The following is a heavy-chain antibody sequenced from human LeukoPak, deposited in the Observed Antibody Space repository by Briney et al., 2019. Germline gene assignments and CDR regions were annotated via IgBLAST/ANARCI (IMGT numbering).Heavy chain of an antibody. CDR3: AKDLAGGSDGLLFDY. D-gene: IGHD6-19*01. CDR2: IRYDETYR. V-gene: IGHV3-30*02. CDR1: GFTFSGYG. Sequence: GGSLRLSCVASGFTFSGYGMHWVRQSPGKGLEWVAFIRYDETYRVYVDSVKGRFTISRDNSRNRLYLQMNSLRAEDTATYYCAKDLAGGSDGLLFDYWGQGTLVVVSS. J-gene: IGHJ4*02.